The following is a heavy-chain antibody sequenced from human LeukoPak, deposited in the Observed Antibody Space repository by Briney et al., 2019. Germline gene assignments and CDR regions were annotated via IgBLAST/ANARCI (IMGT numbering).Heavy chain of an antibody. D-gene: IGHD6-19*01. CDR1: GYTFTSYA. Sequence: ASVKVSCKASGYTFTSYAMNCVRQAPGQGLEWMGWINTNAGNPTYAQGFTGRFVFSLDTSVSTAYLQISSLKAEDTAVYYCARGWVAGRGTCDYWGQGTLVTVSS. CDR3: ARGWVAGRGTCDY. V-gene: IGHV7-4-1*02. CDR2: INTNAGNP. J-gene: IGHJ4*02.